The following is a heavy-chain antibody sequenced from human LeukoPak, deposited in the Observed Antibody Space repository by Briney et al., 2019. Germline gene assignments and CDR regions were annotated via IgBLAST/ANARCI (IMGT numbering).Heavy chain of an antibody. Sequence: GRSLRLSCAASGFTFRNFAINWVRQAPDRGLEWMTFIRYDGGFKSYADSVKGRFTISRDNAKNTLYLQMNTLRVEDTAVYYCARDHKAAAGVDYWGQGTLVTVSS. CDR3: ARDHKAAAGVDY. D-gene: IGHD6-13*01. CDR1: GFTFRNFA. J-gene: IGHJ4*02. CDR2: IRYDGGFK. V-gene: IGHV3-33*01.